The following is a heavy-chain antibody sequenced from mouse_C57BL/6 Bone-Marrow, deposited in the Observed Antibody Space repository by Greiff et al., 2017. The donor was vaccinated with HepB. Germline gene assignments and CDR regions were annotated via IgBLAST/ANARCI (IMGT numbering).Heavy chain of an antibody. D-gene: IGHD1-1*01. CDR1: GFTFSSYA. J-gene: IGHJ2*01. Sequence: EVQWVESGGGLVKPGGSLKLSCAASGFTFSSYAMSWVRQTPEKRLEWVATISDGGSYTYYPDNVKGRFTISRDNAKNNLYLQMSHLKSEDTAMYYCARGYYVYFDYWGQGTTLTVSS. CDR2: ISDGGSYT. CDR3: ARGYYVYFDY. V-gene: IGHV5-4*01.